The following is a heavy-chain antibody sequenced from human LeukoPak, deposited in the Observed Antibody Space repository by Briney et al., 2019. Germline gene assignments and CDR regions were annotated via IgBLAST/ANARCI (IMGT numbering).Heavy chain of an antibody. J-gene: IGHJ6*03. V-gene: IGHV1-8*03. CDR2: MNPNSGNT. CDR3: ARSAVTTIAYYYYMDV. Sequence: GASVKVSCKASGYTFTDYYMHWVRQATGQGLEWMGWMNPNSGNTGYAQKFQGRVTITRNTSISTAYMELSSLRSEDTAVYYCARSAVTTIAYYYYMDVWGKGTTVTVSS. CDR1: GYTFTDYY. D-gene: IGHD4-17*01.